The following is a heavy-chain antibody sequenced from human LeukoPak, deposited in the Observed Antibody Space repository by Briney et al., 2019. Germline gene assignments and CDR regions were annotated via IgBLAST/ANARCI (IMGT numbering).Heavy chain of an antibody. D-gene: IGHD6-13*01. CDR3: ARRSWTRAFDY. Sequence: SETLSLTCTVSGGSISSYYWSWIRQPPGKGLEWIGYIYYSGSTSYNPSLKSRVTISVDTSKNQFSLKLSSVTAADTAVYYCARRSWTRAFDYWGQGTLVTVSS. CDR1: GGSISSYY. J-gene: IGHJ4*02. CDR2: IYYSGST. V-gene: IGHV4-59*01.